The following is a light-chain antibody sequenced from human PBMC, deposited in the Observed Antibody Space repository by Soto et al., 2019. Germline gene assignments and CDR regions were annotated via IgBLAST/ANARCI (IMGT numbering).Light chain of an antibody. CDR3: QQYNSWPET. J-gene: IGKJ1*01. V-gene: IGKV3-15*01. CDR2: DAS. Sequence: EFVLTQSPGTLSLSPGARAPLSCRASQSVSSSYLGWYQQKPGQAPRLFIYDASTRATGIPARFSGSGSGTEFTLTISSLQSEDFAVYYCQQYNSWPETFGQGTKVDIK. CDR1: QSVSSSY.